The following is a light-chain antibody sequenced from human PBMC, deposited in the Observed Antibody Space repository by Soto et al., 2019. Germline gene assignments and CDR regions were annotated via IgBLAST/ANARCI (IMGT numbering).Light chain of an antibody. V-gene: IGKV3-20*01. CDR3: QQYGSSRGPFT. J-gene: IGKJ3*01. CDR1: QSVSSSY. Sequence: EIVLTQSPGTLSLSPGERATLSCRASQSVSSSYLAWYQQKPGQAPRLLIYGASSRATGIPDRFSGSGSGTDFTLTISRLEPEDFAVYYCQQYGSSRGPFTFGPGTKVDIK. CDR2: GAS.